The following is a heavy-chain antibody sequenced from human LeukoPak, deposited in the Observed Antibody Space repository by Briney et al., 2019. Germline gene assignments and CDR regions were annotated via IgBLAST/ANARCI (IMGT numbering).Heavy chain of an antibody. CDR2: ISGSGGST. J-gene: IGHJ6*04. Sequence: GGSLRLSCAASGFTFSNYAMNWVRQAPGNGLECVSGISGSGGSTYYADSVKGRFTISRDNSKNTLYLQVNSLTAEDTAVYYCAKEAGRGWKGMDVWGKGTTVTVSS. CDR1: GFTFSNYA. D-gene: IGHD6-19*01. CDR3: AKEAGRGWKGMDV. V-gene: IGHV3-23*01.